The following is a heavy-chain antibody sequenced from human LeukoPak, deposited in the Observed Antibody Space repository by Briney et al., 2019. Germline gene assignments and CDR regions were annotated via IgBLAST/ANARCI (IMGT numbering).Heavy chain of an antibody. J-gene: IGHJ4*02. V-gene: IGHV3-53*01. D-gene: IGHD6-13*01. Sequence: GGSLRLSCAASGFTFSSYAMHWVRQAPGKGLEWVSVIYSGGSTYYADSVKGRFTISRDNSKNTLYLQMNSLRAEDTAVYYCTIAAAGTEDYWGQGTLVTVSS. CDR1: GFTFSSYA. CDR3: TIAAAGTEDY. CDR2: IYSGGST.